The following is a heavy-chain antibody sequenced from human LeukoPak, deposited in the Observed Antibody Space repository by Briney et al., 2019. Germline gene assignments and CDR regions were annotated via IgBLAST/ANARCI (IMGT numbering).Heavy chain of an antibody. CDR2: INPNSGGT. Sequence: ASVKVSCKASGYTFTGYYIHWVRQAPGQGLEWMGWINPNSGGTNYAQKFQGRVTMTRDTSISTAYKELSRLTSDDTAVYYCARDAIVRDYSNSDYWGQGTLVTVSS. J-gene: IGHJ4*02. D-gene: IGHD4-11*01. V-gene: IGHV1-2*02. CDR3: ARDAIVRDYSNSDY. CDR1: GYTFTGYY.